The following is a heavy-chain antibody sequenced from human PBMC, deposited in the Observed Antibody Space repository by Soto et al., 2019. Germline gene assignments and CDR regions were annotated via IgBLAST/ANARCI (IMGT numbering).Heavy chain of an antibody. J-gene: IGHJ6*02. D-gene: IGHD2-2*01. CDR1: GFTISPYN. Sequence: WGSLRLSCAASGFTISPYNMIWVRQAPGKGLQWVSYISSSSNTLYYGDSVRGRFTISRDNAKNSLYLQMNSLRDEDTAVYYCARRPDATIKDISYYYALDVWGQGTTVTVSS. CDR2: ISSSSNTL. CDR3: ARRPDATIKDISYYYALDV. V-gene: IGHV3-48*02.